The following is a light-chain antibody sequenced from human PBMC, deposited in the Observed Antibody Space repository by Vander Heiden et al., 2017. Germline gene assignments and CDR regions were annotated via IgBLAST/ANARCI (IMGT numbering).Light chain of an antibody. CDR3: QQYKT. V-gene: IGKV3-20*01. CDR2: GAS. CDR1: QSVSSSY. J-gene: IGKJ4*01. Sequence: IVLTQSPGTLSLSPGERATLSCRASQSVSSSYLAWYQQKPGQAPRLLIYGASSRAAGIPDRFSGSGSGTDFTLTISRLEPEDFAVYYCQQYKTFGGGTKVEIK.